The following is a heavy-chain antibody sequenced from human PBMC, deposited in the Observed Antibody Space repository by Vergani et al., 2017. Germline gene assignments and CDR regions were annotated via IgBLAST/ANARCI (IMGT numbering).Heavy chain of an antibody. D-gene: IGHD3-10*01. CDR1: GFTFSSYS. J-gene: IGHJ6*02. Sequence: EVQRLESGGGLVQPGGSLRLSCAASGFTFSSYSMNWVRQAPGKGLEWVSSISSSSSYIHYSDSLKGRVTISRDNAKSSLYLQMNSLRAEDTGVYYCARDRYYLGSASYPYFYYYGLDVWGQGTAVTVSS. CDR3: ARDRYYLGSASYPYFYYYGLDV. CDR2: ISSSSSYI. V-gene: IGHV3-21*01.